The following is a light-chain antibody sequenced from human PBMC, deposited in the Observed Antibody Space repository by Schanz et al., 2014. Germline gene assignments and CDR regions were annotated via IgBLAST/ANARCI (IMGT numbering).Light chain of an antibody. CDR2: EVS. J-gene: IGLJ2*01. Sequence: QSALTQPPSASGSPGQSVTISCTGTSSDVGGYNYVSWYQQHPGKGPKLMIYEVSKRPSGVPDRFSGSKSGNTASLTVSGLQFEDEADYYCRSHASNNPRVVFGGGTKLTVL. CDR3: RSHASNNPRVV. V-gene: IGLV2-8*01. CDR1: SSDVGGYNY.